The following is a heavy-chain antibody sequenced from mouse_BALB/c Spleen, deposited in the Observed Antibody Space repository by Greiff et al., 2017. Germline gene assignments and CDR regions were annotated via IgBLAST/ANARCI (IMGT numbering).Heavy chain of an antibody. CDR2: IRNKANGYTT. J-gene: IGHJ2*01. Sequence: EVHLVESGGGLVQPGGSLRLSCATSGFTFTDYYMSWVRQPPGKALEWLGFIRNKANGYTTEYSASVKGRFTISRDNSQSILYLQMNTLRAEDSATYYCARAYYGSSYDFDYWGQGTTLTVSS. V-gene: IGHV7-3*02. CDR1: GFTFTDYY. CDR3: ARAYYGSSYDFDY. D-gene: IGHD1-1*01.